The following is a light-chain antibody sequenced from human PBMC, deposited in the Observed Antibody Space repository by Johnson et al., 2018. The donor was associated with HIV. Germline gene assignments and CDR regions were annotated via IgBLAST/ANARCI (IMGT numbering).Light chain of an antibody. V-gene: IGLV1-51*01. CDR1: SSNIGNNY. CDR3: GTWDASLSANV. CDR2: DNN. J-gene: IGLJ1*01. Sequence: QSVLSQPPSVSAAPGQKVTISCSGSSSNIGNNYVSWYQQLPGTAPKLLIYDNNKRPSGIPDRFSGSKSGTSATPGITGLQPGDEADYYCGTWDASLSANVFGPGTKVTVL.